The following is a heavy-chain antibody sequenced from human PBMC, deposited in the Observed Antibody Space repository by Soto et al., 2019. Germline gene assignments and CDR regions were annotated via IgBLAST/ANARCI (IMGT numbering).Heavy chain of an antibody. CDR1: GGTFSSYT. D-gene: IGHD3-10*01. J-gene: IGHJ6*03. V-gene: IGHV1-69*02. Sequence: ASVKVSCKASGGTFSSYTISWVRQAPGQGLEWMGRIIPILGIANYAQKFQGRVTITADKSTSTAYMELSSLRSEDTAVYYCARANYYGSGSYYYYYMDVWGKGTTVTVSS. CDR2: IIPILGIA. CDR3: ARANYYGSGSYYYYYMDV.